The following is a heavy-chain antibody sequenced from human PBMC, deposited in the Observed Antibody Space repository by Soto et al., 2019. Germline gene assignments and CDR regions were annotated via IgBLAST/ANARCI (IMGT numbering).Heavy chain of an antibody. J-gene: IGHJ6*02. V-gene: IGHV1-69*13. CDR1: GGTFSSYA. Sequence: ADSVKVSCKASGGTFSSYAISWVRQAPGQGLEWMGGIIPIFGTANYAQKFQGRVTITADESTSTAYMELSSLRSEDTAVYYCARDTLITMVRGVIIGRGYYYYGMAVWGQGTTVTVSS. CDR2: IIPIFGTA. D-gene: IGHD3-10*01. CDR3: ARDTLITMVRGVIIGRGYYYYGMAV.